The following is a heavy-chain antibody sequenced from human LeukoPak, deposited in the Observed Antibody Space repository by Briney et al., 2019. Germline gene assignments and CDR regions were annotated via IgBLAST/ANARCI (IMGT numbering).Heavy chain of an antibody. D-gene: IGHD2-15*01. CDR2: INHSGST. CDR1: GGPFSAYY. Sequence: SETLSLTCAVYGGPFSAYYWSWIRQPPGKGLEWIGEINHSGSTNYNPSLKSRVTISVDTSRNQFSLNLSSVTAADTAMYYCARGRGQMRIYYFDYWGQGTLVTVSS. J-gene: IGHJ4*02. V-gene: IGHV4-34*01. CDR3: ARGRGQMRIYYFDY.